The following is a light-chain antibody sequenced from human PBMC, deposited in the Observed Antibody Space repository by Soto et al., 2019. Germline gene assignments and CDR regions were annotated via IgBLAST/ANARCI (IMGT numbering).Light chain of an antibody. CDR3: QHLNSYPLT. CDR2: AAS. CDR1: QGISSY. Sequence: DIQLTQSPSFLSASVGDRVTITCRASQGISSYLAWYQQKPGKAPKVLIYAASTLQSGVPSRFSGSGSGTEFTLTISSLQPEDFATYFCQHLNSYPLTFGGGTKAEIK. J-gene: IGKJ4*01. V-gene: IGKV1-9*01.